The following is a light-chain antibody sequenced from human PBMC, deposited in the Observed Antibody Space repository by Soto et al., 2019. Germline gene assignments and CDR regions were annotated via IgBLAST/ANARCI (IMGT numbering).Light chain of an antibody. Sequence: EMVFVHAPGALSVSRRERATLSCRASQSVRSSNYLAWYQHKPGQAPRRLIYGVFSRATGIPDRFSGSGSGTDFTLTISTSEPEDFAVYYCQQYDSSLLTFGQGTKVEIK. J-gene: IGKJ1*01. CDR3: QQYDSSLLT. CDR2: GVF. V-gene: IGKV3-20*01. CDR1: QSVRSSNY.